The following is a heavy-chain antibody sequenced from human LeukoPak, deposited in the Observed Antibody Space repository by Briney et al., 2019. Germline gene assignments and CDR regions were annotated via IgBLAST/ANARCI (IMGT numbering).Heavy chain of an antibody. V-gene: IGHV7-4-1*02. CDR2: INTNTGNP. J-gene: IGHJ6*03. Sequence: ASVKVSCKAFGYTFTSYAMNWVRQAPGQGLEWMGWINTNTGNPTYAQGFTGRFVFSLDTSVSTAYLQISSLKAEDTAVYYCARSVIAVAGTGYVDVWGKGTTVTVSS. CDR3: ARSVIAVAGTGYVDV. D-gene: IGHD6-19*01. CDR1: GYTFTSYA.